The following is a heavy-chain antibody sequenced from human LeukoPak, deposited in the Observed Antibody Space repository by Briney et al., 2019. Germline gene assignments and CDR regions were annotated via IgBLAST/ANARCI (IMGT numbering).Heavy chain of an antibody. D-gene: IGHD3-10*01. V-gene: IGHV4-34*01. Sequence: KPSETLSLTCAVYGGSFSGYYWSWIRQPPGKGLEWIGEITHSGSTNYNPSLKSRVTTSVDTSKNQFSLKLDSVTGADTAVYYCASFSGTYYTGFDYWGQGTLVTVS. J-gene: IGHJ4*02. CDR2: ITHSGST. CDR3: ASFSGTYYTGFDY. CDR1: GGSFSGYY.